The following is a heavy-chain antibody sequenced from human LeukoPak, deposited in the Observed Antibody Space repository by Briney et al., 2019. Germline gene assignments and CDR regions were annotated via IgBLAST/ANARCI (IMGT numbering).Heavy chain of an antibody. CDR2: IQYDRTNE. D-gene: IGHD2-8*01. CDR1: AFTFSSYG. CDR3: AKDRCSNGIGCYYYYLEV. J-gene: IGHJ6*03. Sequence: GGSLRLSCAASAFTFSSYGMHWVRQAPGKGLEWVAYIQYDRTNEQYAHSVKGRFRISRDNSNNILYLQMNSLRTEDTAVYYCAKDRCSNGIGCYYYYLEVWGKGTTVTISS. V-gene: IGHV3-30*02.